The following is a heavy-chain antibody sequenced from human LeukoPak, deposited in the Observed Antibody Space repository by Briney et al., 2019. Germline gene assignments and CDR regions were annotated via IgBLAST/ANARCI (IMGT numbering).Heavy chain of an antibody. CDR3: ARGLYGYSSSSGALDY. CDR1: GGSISSYY. Sequence: PSGTLSLTCTVSGGSISSYYWSWIRQPPGKGLEWIGYIYYSGSTNYNPSLKSRVTISVDTSKNQFSLKLSSVTAADAAVYYCARGLYGYSSSSGALDYWGQGTLVTVSS. D-gene: IGHD6-6*01. CDR2: IYYSGST. J-gene: IGHJ4*02. V-gene: IGHV4-59*01.